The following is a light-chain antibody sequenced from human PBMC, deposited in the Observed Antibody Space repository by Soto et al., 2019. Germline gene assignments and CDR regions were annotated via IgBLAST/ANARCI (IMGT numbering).Light chain of an antibody. J-gene: IGKJ1*01. CDR3: QQFGDWPS. CDR2: DSS. Sequence: EIRMTQYPATLSVSPGHNDTLACRASQSVSSHVVWYQQKPGQAPMLLISDSSTRAPGSPAGFSGSGSGTGFTLTSSSLQSDDLADYYCQQFGDWPSVGRGKKVVI. V-gene: IGKV3D-15*01. CDR1: QSVSSH.